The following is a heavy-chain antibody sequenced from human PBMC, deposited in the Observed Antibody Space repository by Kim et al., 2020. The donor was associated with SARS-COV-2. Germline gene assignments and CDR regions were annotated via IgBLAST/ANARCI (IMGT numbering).Heavy chain of an antibody. Sequence: GGSLRLSCVGSGFTFDDYAMHWVRQAPGKGLEWVAATSWNGANSGYADSVKGRFTISRDNTKNTLYLQMRNLRAEDTGLYFCFGYRRSQSSYMDVWGKGTTVIVSS. CDR3: FGYRRSQSSYMDV. V-gene: IGHV3-9*01. CDR2: TSWNGANS. D-gene: IGHD1-1*01. CDR1: GFTFDDYA. J-gene: IGHJ6*03.